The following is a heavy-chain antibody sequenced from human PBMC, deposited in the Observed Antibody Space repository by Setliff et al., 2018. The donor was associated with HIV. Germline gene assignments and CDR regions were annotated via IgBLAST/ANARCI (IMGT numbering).Heavy chain of an antibody. Sequence: LRLSCAASGFTSSSFEMNWVRQAPGKGLEWVSYISSSGSTVDYADSVQGRFTFSRVNAKNSLYLQMNSLRAEDTAVYYCARGYTYGSFDFWGRGTLVTVSS. D-gene: IGHD5-18*01. CDR1: GFTSSSFE. CDR2: ISSSGSTV. J-gene: IGHJ4*02. CDR3: ARGYTYGSFDF. V-gene: IGHV3-48*03.